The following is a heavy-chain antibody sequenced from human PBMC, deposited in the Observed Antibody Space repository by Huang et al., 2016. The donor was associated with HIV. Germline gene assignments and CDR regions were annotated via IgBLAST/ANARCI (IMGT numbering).Heavy chain of an antibody. D-gene: IGHD4-17*01. CDR1: GYTFTNYD. J-gene: IGHJ4*02. CDR3: ARSAYGDLDY. V-gene: IGHV1-8*02. Sequence: QVHLVQSGAEVKKPGASVKVSCKASGYTFTNYDINWVRQAPGRGLEWMGCMNPNTGNTCFAQSVQGRVTMTRKTSRTTAYMERTSLTSEDTAVYYCARSAYGDLDYWGLGTLVIVSS. CDR2: MNPNTGNT.